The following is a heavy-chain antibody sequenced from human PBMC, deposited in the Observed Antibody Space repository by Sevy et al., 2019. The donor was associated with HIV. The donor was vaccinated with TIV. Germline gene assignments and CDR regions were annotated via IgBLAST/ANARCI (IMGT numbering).Heavy chain of an antibody. CDR1: GFTFSSYS. CDR2: ISSSSSYI. Sequence: GGSLRLSCAASGFTFSSYSMNWVRQAPGKGLEWVSSISSSSSYIYYADSVKGRFTISRDNAKNSLYLQMNSLRAEDTAVYYCARDVISDSSSWSLRPNWFDPWGQGTLVTVSS. J-gene: IGHJ5*02. CDR3: ARDVISDSSSWSLRPNWFDP. D-gene: IGHD6-13*01. V-gene: IGHV3-21*01.